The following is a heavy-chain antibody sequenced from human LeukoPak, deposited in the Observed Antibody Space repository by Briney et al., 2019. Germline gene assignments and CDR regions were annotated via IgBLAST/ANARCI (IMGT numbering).Heavy chain of an antibody. V-gene: IGHV5-51*01. J-gene: IGHJ4*02. CDR2: IYPADSAP. CDR3: ARKSDSSSWYDY. D-gene: IGHD6-13*01. Sequence: MGIIYPADSAPTYSPSFQGQLTISADTSISTAYLQWSSLKASDTAMYYCARKSDSSSWYDYWGQGTLVTVSS.